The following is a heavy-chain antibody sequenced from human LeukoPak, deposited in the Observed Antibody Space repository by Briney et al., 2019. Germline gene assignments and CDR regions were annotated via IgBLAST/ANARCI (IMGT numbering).Heavy chain of an antibody. CDR3: ARGPDIVLIESYMDV. D-gene: IGHD2-8*01. CDR2: IIPIFGTA. J-gene: IGHJ6*03. CDR1: GGTFSSYA. Sequence: SVKVSCKASGGTFSSYAISWVRQAPGQRLEWMGGIIPIFGTANYAQKFQGRVTITADESTSTAYMELSSPRSEDTAVYYCARGPDIVLIESYMDVWGKGTTVTVSS. V-gene: IGHV1-69*13.